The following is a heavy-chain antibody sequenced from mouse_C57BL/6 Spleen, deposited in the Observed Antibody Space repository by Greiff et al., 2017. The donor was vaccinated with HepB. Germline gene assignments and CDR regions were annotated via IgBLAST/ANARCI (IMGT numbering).Heavy chain of an antibody. V-gene: IGHV5-6*01. J-gene: IGHJ4*01. D-gene: IGHD1-1*01. Sequence: EVKLMESGGDLVKPGGSLKLSCAASGFTFSSYGMSWVRQTPDKRLEWVATISSGGSYTYYPDSVKGRFTISRDNAKNTLYLQMSSLKSEDTAMYYCARALYYGSSDDYYAMDYWGQGTSVTVSS. CDR2: ISSGGSYT. CDR3: ARALYYGSSDDYYAMDY. CDR1: GFTFSSYG.